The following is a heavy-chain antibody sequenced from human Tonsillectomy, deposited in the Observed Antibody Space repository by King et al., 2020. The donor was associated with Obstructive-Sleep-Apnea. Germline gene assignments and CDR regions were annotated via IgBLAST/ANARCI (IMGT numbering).Heavy chain of an antibody. Sequence: MQLQESGPGLVKPSETLSLTCTVSGASISSFIYYWGWIRQPPGKGLEWIGTIYYSGSTYYNPSLKSRVTISVVTSKNQFSLKLSSVTAADTAVYYCARQSTEGYDILTGYDYWGQGTLVTVSS. CDR1: GASISSFIYY. CDR2: IYYSGST. V-gene: IGHV4-39*01. D-gene: IGHD3-9*01. CDR3: ARQSTEGYDILTGYDY. J-gene: IGHJ4*02.